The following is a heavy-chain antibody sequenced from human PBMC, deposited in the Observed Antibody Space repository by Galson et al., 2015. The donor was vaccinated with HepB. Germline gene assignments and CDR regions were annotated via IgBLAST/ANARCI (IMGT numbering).Heavy chain of an antibody. CDR1: GFTFSSYA. J-gene: IGHJ4*02. D-gene: IGHD3-3*01. V-gene: IGHV3-30-3*01. CDR2: ISYDGSNK. CDR3: ARDGHTTYYDFWSGHGGRGSPYYFDY. Sequence: SLRLSCAASGFTFSSYAMHWVRQAPGKGLEWVAVISYDGSNKYYADSVKGRFTISRDNSKNTLYLQMNSLRAEDTAVYYCARDGHTTYYDFWSGHGGRGSPYYFDYWGQGTLVTVSS.